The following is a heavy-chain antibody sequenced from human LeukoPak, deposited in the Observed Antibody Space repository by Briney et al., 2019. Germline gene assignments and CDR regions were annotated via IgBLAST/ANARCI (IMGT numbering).Heavy chain of an antibody. V-gene: IGHV4-59*13. J-gene: IGHJ6*03. CDR1: AGSISTYY. CDR2: IYYSGST. CDR3: ARGDYYYSYYMDV. Sequence: SQSLSLTCTLSAGSISTYYWNWVRHPAGKGLEWLGYIYYSGSTNYNPSLKSRVTISVDTSKKQFSLKLSSVTAADTAMYYCARGDYYYSYYMDVWGKGTTVTVSS.